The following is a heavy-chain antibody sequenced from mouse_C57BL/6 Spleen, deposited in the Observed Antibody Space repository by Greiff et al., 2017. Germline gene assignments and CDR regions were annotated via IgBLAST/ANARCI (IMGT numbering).Heavy chain of an antibody. J-gene: IGHJ3*01. CDR1: GYTFTSYG. V-gene: IGHV1-81*01. Sequence: VQLQQSGAELARPGASVKLSCKASGYTFTSYGISWVKQRTGQGLEWIGEIYPRSGNTYYNEKFKGKATLTADKSYSTAYMELRSLTSEDSAVYFCAVYYGNYGFAYWGQGTLVTVSA. CDR3: AVYYGNYGFAY. D-gene: IGHD2-1*01. CDR2: IYPRSGNT.